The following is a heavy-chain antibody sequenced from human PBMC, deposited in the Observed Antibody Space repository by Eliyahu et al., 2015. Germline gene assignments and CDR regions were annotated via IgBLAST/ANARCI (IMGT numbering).Heavy chain of an antibody. V-gene: IGHV3-30*03. Sequence: QVQLVESGGGVVQPGXSLRLSCVASGFTFSXYAXXXXRQAPGKGLEWVAVTSYAESNKYYADSVKGRFTISRDNSKNTLYLQMNSLRTEDTAVYYCARDRGDGYSYPLSGYYYYGMDVWGQGTTVTVSS. D-gene: IGHD5-24*01. J-gene: IGHJ6*02. CDR1: GFTFSXYA. CDR3: ARDRGDGYSYPLSGYYYYGMDV. CDR2: TSYAESNK.